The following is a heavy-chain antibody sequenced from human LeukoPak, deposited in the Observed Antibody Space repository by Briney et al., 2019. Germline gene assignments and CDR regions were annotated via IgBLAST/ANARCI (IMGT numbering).Heavy chain of an antibody. D-gene: IGHD6-13*01. CDR3: ATRYSSSYGY. J-gene: IGHJ4*02. CDR1: GFTFSSYG. V-gene: IGHV3-30*02. CDR2: IRYDGSNK. Sequence: GGPLRLSCAASGFTFSSYGMHWVRQAPGKGLEWVAFIRYDGSNKYYADSVKGRFTISRDNSKNTLYLQMNSLRAEGTAVYYCATRYSSSYGYWGQGTLVTVSS.